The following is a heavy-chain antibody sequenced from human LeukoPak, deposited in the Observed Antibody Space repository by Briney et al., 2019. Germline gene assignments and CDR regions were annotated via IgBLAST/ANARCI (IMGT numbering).Heavy chain of an antibody. J-gene: IGHJ5*02. V-gene: IGHV6-1*01. CDR2: TYYRSTWYN. Sequence: SQTLSLTCAISRDSVSSNSVTWNWIRQSPSRGLEWLGRTYYRSTWYNDYAVSVRGRITVNPDTSKNQFSLHLNSVTPEDTAVYYCARRLTQYDCFDPWGQGILVTVSS. CDR1: RDSVSSNSVT. CDR3: ARRLTQYDCFDP. D-gene: IGHD2-2*01.